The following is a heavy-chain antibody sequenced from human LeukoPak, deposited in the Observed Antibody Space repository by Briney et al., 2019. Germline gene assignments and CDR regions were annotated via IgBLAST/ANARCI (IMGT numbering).Heavy chain of an antibody. Sequence: PGGSLRLSCAASGFSFRSYALHWVRQAPGKGLEWVAGISSGDRTFHAESVKGRFTISRDKSKDTLYLQMNSLRAEDTAVYYCAKDATASPYFHWFDNWGQGTQVIVSS. D-gene: IGHD3-9*01. CDR1: GFSFRSYA. CDR2: ISSGDRT. J-gene: IGHJ4*02. V-gene: IGHV3-23*01. CDR3: AKDATASPYFHWFDN.